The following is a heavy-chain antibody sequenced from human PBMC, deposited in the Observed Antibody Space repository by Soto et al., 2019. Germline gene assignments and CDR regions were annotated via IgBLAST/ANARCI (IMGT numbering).Heavy chain of an antibody. CDR3: ARHLEAVPGAFDH. J-gene: IGHJ4*02. Sequence: QVQLQESGPGLVKPPETLSLNCSVSGGSISTYYWSWIRQPPGKGLEWIGYIYYSGSTNYNPSLKSRVAISVDTSKNQVSLKLSSVTAADTAMYYCARHLEAVPGAFDHWGQGTLVTASS. CDR1: GGSISTYY. V-gene: IGHV4-59*08. D-gene: IGHD6-19*01. CDR2: IYYSGST.